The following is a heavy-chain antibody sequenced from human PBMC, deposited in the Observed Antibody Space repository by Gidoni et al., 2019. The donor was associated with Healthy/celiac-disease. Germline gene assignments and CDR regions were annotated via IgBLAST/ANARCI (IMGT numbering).Heavy chain of an antibody. J-gene: IGHJ6*02. CDR3: AKSSTPLGYYYYYGMDV. CDR2: ISGSGGST. CDR1: GFTFRSYA. Sequence: EVQLLESGGGLVQPGGSLRLSCAASGFTFRSYAMSWVRQAPGKGLEWVSAISGSGGSTYYADSVKGRFTISRDNSKNTLYLQMNSLRAEDTAVYYCAKSSTPLGYYYYYGMDVWGQGTTVTVSS. V-gene: IGHV3-23*01.